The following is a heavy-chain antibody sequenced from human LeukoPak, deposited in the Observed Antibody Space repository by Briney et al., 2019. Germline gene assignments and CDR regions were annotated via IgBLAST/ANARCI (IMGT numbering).Heavy chain of an antibody. J-gene: IGHJ6*04. V-gene: IGHV3-64*01. Sequence: GGSLRLSCAASGFTFSSYAMHWVRQAPGKGLEYVSAISSNGGSTYYANSVKGRFTISRDNSKNTLYLQMGSLRAEDMAVYYCARDGPPSYSTGWVYMGVWGKGTTVTISS. CDR3: ARDGPPSYSTGWVYMGV. CDR1: GFTFSSYA. D-gene: IGHD6-25*01. CDR2: ISSNGGST.